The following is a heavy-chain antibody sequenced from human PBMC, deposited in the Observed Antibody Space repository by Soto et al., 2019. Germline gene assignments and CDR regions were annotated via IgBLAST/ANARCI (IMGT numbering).Heavy chain of an antibody. V-gene: IGHV4-59*08. J-gene: IGHJ4*02. Sequence: SETLSLTCTVSGGCISSYYWSWIRQPPGKGLEWIGCIYYSGSTYYNPSLKSRVTISVDTSKNQFSLKLSSVTAADTSVYDRARHASTAMVFDYWGQGTLVTVSS. CDR1: GGCISSYY. D-gene: IGHD5-18*01. CDR3: ARHASTAMVFDY. CDR2: IYYSGST.